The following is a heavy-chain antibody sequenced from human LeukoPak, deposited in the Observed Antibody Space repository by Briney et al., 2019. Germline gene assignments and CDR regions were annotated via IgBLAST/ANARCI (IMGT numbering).Heavy chain of an antibody. CDR3: ARGGVYCSSTSCYWISVDY. CDR2: ISYDESNK. V-gene: IGHV3-30*03. D-gene: IGHD2-2*01. CDR1: GFNFRDYG. Sequence: GGSLRLSCTASGFNFRDYGIHWVRQAPGKGLEWVAIISYDESNKYYTDSVKGRFTISRDNSKNTLYLQMHSLRAEDTAVYYCARGGVYCSSTSCYWISVDYWGQGTLVTVSS. J-gene: IGHJ4*02.